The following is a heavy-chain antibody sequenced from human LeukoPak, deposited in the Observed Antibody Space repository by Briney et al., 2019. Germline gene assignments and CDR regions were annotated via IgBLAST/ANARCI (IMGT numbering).Heavy chain of an antibody. Sequence: GESLKISCKGSGYSFTSYWIGWVRQMPGKGLEWMGIIYPGDSDTRYSPSFQGQVTISADKSISTAYLQWSSLKASDIAMYYCARLGYDSSGYYYFDYWGQGTLVTVSS. J-gene: IGHJ4*02. D-gene: IGHD3-22*01. CDR3: ARLGYDSSGYYYFDY. V-gene: IGHV5-51*01. CDR1: GYSFTSYW. CDR2: IYPGDSDT.